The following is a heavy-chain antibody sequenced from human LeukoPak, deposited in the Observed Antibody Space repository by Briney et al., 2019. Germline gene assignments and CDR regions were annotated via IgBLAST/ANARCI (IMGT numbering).Heavy chain of an antibody. CDR2: ISYDGSNK. CDR1: GLIFSSYG. V-gene: IGHV3-30*03. J-gene: IGHJ4*02. Sequence: PGRSLRLSCAASGLIFSSYGIHWVRQAPGKGLEWVAAISYDGSNKYYADSVKGRFTISRDNSKNTLYLQMNSLRAADTAVYYCARGAYSSSWLNFDYWGQGTLVTVSS. D-gene: IGHD6-13*01. CDR3: ARGAYSSSWLNFDY.